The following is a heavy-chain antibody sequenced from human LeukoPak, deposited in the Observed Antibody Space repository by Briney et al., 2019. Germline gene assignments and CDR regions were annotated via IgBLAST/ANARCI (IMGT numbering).Heavy chain of an antibody. CDR2: IYSGGNT. CDR1: GFSVSNYY. Sequence: GGSLRLSCAASGFSVSNYYMSWVRQAPGKGLEWVSVIYSGGNTYYTDSVKGRFTISRDNSKNTLYLQMNSLRAEDTAVYYCAKAAPCTSCYFDYWGQGTLVTVSS. J-gene: IGHJ4*02. CDR3: AKAAPCTSCYFDY. V-gene: IGHV3-53*01. D-gene: IGHD2-2*01.